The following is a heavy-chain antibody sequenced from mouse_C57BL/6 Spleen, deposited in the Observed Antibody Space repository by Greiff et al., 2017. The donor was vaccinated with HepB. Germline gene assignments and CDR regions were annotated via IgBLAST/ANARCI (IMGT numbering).Heavy chain of an antibody. D-gene: IGHD1-1*01. V-gene: IGHV1-76*01. CDR1: GYTFTDYY. CDR3: ARPGSSYGWFAY. CDR2: IYPGSGNT. J-gene: IGHJ3*01. Sequence: QVQLQQSGAELVRPGASVKLSCKASGYTFTDYYINWVKQRPGQGLEWIARIYPGSGNTYYNEKFKGKATLTAEKSSSTAYMQLSSLTSEDSAVYVCARPGSSYGWFAYWGQGTLVTVSA.